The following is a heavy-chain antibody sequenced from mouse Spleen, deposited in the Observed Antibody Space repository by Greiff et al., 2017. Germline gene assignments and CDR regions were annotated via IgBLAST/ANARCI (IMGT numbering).Heavy chain of an antibody. V-gene: IGHV5-9*04. Sequence: DVKLVESGGGLVKLGGSLKLSCAASGFTFSSYAMSWVRQTPEKRLEWVATISSGGGNTYYPDSVKGRFTISRDNAKNTLYLQMSSLKSEDTAMYYCARLYDGYYSWFAYWGQGTLVTVSA. CDR3: ARLYDGYYSWFAY. D-gene: IGHD2-3*01. CDR2: ISSGGGNT. CDR1: GFTFSSYA. J-gene: IGHJ3*01.